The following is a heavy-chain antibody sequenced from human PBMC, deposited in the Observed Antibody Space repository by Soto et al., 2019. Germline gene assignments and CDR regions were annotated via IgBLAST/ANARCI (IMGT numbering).Heavy chain of an antibody. J-gene: IGHJ6*02. V-gene: IGHV3-33*01. D-gene: IGHD5-18*01. CDR1: GFTFSTYG. CDR2: IWHDGSKK. CDR3: ARDLDTALGYYYYYGMDV. Sequence: GGSLRLSCAASGFTFSTYGMHWVRQAPGKGLEWVALIWHDGSKKYFADSVRGRFTISRDNSKNTHYLQMNSLRAEDTAVYYCARDLDTALGYYYYYGMDVWGQGTTVTVSS.